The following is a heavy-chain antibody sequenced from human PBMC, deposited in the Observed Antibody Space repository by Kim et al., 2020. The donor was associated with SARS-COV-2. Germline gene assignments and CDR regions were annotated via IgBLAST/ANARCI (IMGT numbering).Heavy chain of an antibody. Sequence: GGSLRLSCAASGFNFSSYWMSWVRQAPGKGLEWVANIKEDGSDIYSVDSVKGRFTTSRENAKSSLYLQMNSLRADDTAVYYCARYPFDSWGQGTLVTVSS. CDR3: ARYPFDS. V-gene: IGHV3-7*01. J-gene: IGHJ4*02. CDR1: GFNFSSYW. CDR2: IKEDGSDI.